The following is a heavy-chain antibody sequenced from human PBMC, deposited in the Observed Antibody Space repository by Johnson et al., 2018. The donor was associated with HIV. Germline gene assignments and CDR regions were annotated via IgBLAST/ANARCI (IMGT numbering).Heavy chain of an antibody. CDR1: GFTFSDAW. D-gene: IGHD5-18*01. V-gene: IGHV3-15*01. Sequence: VQLVESGGGLVKPGGSLRLSCAASGFTFSDAWMGWVRQAPGKGLEWVGRIKSETDGGTIDYAAPVKGRFTISRDDSKNKLFLQMNSLKHEYTAIYYCTTEAGIELWLIDAFDMWGQGTMVTVSS. CDR3: TTEAGIELWLIDAFDM. J-gene: IGHJ3*02. CDR2: IKSETDGGTI.